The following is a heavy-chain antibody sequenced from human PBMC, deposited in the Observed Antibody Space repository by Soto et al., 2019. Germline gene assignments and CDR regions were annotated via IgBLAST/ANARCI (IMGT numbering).Heavy chain of an antibody. D-gene: IGHD6-13*01. Sequence: QVQLVQSGAEVKKPGSSLKVSCKASGGIFSDFSFSWVRQAPGQGLEWRGGIMPIFGGPDYAQRFRGRVTITADEVTRTAFMELRGLTSEDTATYYCASSLRMPGIGNYYYGMDVWGQGTTVTVSS. CDR2: IMPIFGGP. CDR3: ASSLRMPGIGNYYYGMDV. V-gene: IGHV1-69*12. CDR1: GGIFSDFS. J-gene: IGHJ6*02.